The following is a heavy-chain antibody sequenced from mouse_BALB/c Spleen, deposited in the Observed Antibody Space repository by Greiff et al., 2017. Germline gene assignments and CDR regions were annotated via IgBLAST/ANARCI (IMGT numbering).Heavy chain of an antibody. CDR3: TRGDRYRAMDY. D-gene: IGHD2-14*01. CDR2: IYPSDSYT. CDR1: GYTFTSYW. V-gene: IGHV1-69*02. J-gene: IGHJ4*01. Sequence: QVQLQQPGAELVRPGASVKLSCKASGYTFTSYWINWVKQRPGQGLEWIGNIYPSDSYTNYNQKFKDKATLTVDKSSSTAYMQLSSPTSEDSAVYCGTRGDRYRAMDYWGQGTSVTVSS.